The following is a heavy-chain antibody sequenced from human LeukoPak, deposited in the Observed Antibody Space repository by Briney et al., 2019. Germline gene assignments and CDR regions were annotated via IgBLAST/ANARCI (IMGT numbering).Heavy chain of an antibody. CDR2: IYYSGST. V-gene: IGHV4-59*01. CDR3: ARRGGSGNYYYDAFDI. J-gene: IGHJ3*02. Sequence: PSETLSLTCTVSGGSISSYYWSWIRQPPGKGLEWIGYIYYSGSTNYNPSLKSRVTISVDTSKNQFSLKLSSVTAADTAVYYCARRGGSGNYYYDAFDIWGQGTMVTVSS. D-gene: IGHD3-10*01. CDR1: GGSISSYY.